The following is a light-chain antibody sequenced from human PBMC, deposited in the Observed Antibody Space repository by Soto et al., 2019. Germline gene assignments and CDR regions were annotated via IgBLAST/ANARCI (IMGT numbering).Light chain of an antibody. Sequence: QAVLTQPHSVSGSPGQSVTISCTGTSSDVGGYKHVSWYLHHPGKAPKLIIYDVTERPSGVPDRFSGSRSGNTASLTISGLQAEDEADYYCCSYTGSSSYVFGIGTKVTV. CDR1: SSDVGGYKH. V-gene: IGLV2-11*01. CDR3: CSYTGSSSYV. CDR2: DVT. J-gene: IGLJ1*01.